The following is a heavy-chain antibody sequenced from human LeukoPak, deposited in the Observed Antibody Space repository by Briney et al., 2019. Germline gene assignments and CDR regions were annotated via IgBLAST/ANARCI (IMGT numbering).Heavy chain of an antibody. Sequence: GGSLRLSCAASGFTFSDYYMSWIRQAPGKGLEWVSYISSSGSTIYYADSVKGGFTISRDSAKNSLYLQMNSLRGEDTAVYYCARSSGYTQGFDYWGQGTLVTVSS. V-gene: IGHV3-11*04. J-gene: IGHJ4*02. D-gene: IGHD5-12*01. CDR2: ISSSGSTI. CDR3: ARSSGYTQGFDY. CDR1: GFTFSDYY.